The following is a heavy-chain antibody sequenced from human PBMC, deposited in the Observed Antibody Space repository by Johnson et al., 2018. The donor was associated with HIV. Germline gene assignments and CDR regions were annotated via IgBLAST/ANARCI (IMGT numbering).Heavy chain of an antibody. CDR3: ARDRVLVAYASLDAFDL. D-gene: IGHD2-8*02. CDR1: GFTFSSYD. J-gene: IGHJ3*01. CDR2: ISYDGSNK. V-gene: IGHV3-30-3*01. Sequence: QVQLVESGGGVVQPGRSLRLSCAASGFTFSSYDMHWVRQAPGKGLEWVAIISYDGSNKYYADSVKGRFTISRDNSKNSLYLQMNSLRAEDTAVYYCARDRVLVAYASLDAFDLWGQGTIVTVSS.